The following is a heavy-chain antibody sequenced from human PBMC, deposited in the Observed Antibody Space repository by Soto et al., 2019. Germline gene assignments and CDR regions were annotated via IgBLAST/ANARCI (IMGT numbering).Heavy chain of an antibody. CDR2: IYPGDSDT. Sequence: GESLKISCKGSGYIFTSDWLGWVRQMPGKGLEWMGVIYPGDSDTRYSPSFQGQVTISADKSISTAYLQWSSLKASDTAMYYCGRLPRRDGYNPDAFHVWGQGTMLTVS. V-gene: IGHV5-51*01. D-gene: IGHD5-12*01. CDR1: GYIFTSDW. J-gene: IGHJ3*01. CDR3: GRLPRRDGYNPDAFHV.